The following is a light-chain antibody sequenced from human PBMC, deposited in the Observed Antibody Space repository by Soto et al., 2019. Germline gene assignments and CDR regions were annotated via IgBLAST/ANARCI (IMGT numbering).Light chain of an antibody. CDR1: QSISTF. CDR2: AAS. CDR3: QESYSTPYT. V-gene: IGKV1-39*01. Sequence: DIQMTQSPSSLSASVGDRVTITCRASQSISTFLTWYQQKPGKAPKLLIYAASILESGVPSRFSGSGSGTDFTLTISSLQPEDFATYYCQESYSTPYTFGQGTKLEIK. J-gene: IGKJ2*01.